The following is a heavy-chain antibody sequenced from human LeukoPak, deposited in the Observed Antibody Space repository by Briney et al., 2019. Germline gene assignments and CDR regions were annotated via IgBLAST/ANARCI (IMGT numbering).Heavy chain of an antibody. CDR3: AKRGGYETMAAFDY. CDR1: GFTFNSYA. J-gene: IGHJ4*02. CDR2: ISSGGSDT. Sequence: GGSLRLSCAASGFTFNSYAMSWVRQAPGKGLEWVSAISSGGSDTYYADSVRGRFTISRDNSKNTLYLQMSSLRAEDSAVYYCAKRGGYETMAAFDYWGQGTLVTVSS. V-gene: IGHV3-23*01. D-gene: IGHD3-10*01.